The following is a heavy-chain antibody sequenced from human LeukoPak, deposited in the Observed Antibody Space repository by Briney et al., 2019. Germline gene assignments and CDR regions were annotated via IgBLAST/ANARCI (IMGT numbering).Heavy chain of an antibody. CDR1: GYTFTGYY. Sequence: GASVKVSCKASGYTFTGYYMHWVRQAPGQGLEWMGWINPNSGGTNYAQKFQGRVTMTRDTSISTAYMELSRLRSEDTAVYYCARGLLTWRRSAPKKLGNYFDYWGQGTLVTVSS. CDR2: INPNSGGT. V-gene: IGHV1-2*02. D-gene: IGHD1-26*01. J-gene: IGHJ4*02. CDR3: ARGLLTWRRSAPKKLGNYFDY.